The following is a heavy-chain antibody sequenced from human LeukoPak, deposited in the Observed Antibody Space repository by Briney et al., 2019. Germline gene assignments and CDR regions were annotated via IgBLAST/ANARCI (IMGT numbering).Heavy chain of an antibody. V-gene: IGHV4-34*01. Sequence: SGGSLRLSCAASGFTFSSYAMSWVRQPPGKGLEWIGEINHRGSTTYNPSLKSRVTISVDTSKSQFSLKVRSLTAADTAVYYCARDRYSNSFYYYYAMDVWGQGTTVTVSS. CDR2: INHRGST. CDR3: ARDRYSNSFYYYYAMDV. J-gene: IGHJ6*02. CDR1: GFTFSSYA. D-gene: IGHD4-11*01.